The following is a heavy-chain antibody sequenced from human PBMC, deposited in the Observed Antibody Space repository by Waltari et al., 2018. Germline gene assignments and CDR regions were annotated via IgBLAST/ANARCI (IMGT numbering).Heavy chain of an antibody. D-gene: IGHD3-9*01. CDR1: GYSISSGSY. Sequence: QVQLQESGPGLVKPSETLSLTCAVSGYSISSGSYWGWIRQPPGKGLEWIGSIYHSGSTYCNPSLKSGVTISEDTSKNQFSRKLSSVTAADTAVYYCARHFGSDILTGYYTNWGQGTLVTVSS. CDR3: ARHFGSDILTGYYTN. V-gene: IGHV4-38-2*01. CDR2: IYHSGST. J-gene: IGHJ4*02.